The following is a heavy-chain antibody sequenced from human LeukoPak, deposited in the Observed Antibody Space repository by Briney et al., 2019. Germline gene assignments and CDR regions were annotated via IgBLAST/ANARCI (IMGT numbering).Heavy chain of an antibody. V-gene: IGHV4-38-2*01. CDR2: IYHSGST. CDR1: GYSISSGYY. Sequence: PSETLSLTCAVSGYSISSGYYGGWIRQPPGKGLEWVGSIYHSGSTYYNPSLKSRVTISVDTSKNQFSLKLSSVTAADTAVYYCARQGIGGGLDYWGQGTLVTVSS. J-gene: IGHJ4*02. CDR3: ARQGIGGGLDY. D-gene: IGHD2/OR15-2a*01.